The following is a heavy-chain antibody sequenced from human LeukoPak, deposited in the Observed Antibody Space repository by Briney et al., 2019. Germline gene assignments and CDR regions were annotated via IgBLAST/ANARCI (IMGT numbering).Heavy chain of an antibody. CDR2: IHHTGTT. CDR1: GGSVSSSNYY. V-gene: IGHV4-39*01. D-gene: IGHD3-3*01. J-gene: IGHJ4*02. CDR3: QSRYLEWLLEY. Sequence: SETLSLTCTVSGGSVSSSNYYWGWIRQPPGKGLEWIGTIHHTGTTYYNPSLKSRVTISVDTSKNQFSLKLNSVTAADTAVYYCQSRYLEWLLEYWGQGTLVTVSS.